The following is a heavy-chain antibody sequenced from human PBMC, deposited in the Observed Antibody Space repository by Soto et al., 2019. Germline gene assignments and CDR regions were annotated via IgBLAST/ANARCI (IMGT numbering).Heavy chain of an antibody. CDR1: IFTFITYE. CDR3: VRYCSTTLCNGVATRTFDY. CDR2: ISSSGYTV. J-gene: IGHJ4*02. V-gene: IGHV3-48*03. D-gene: IGHD2-2*01. Sequence: PGWSLRLSCAASIFTFITYEMNWGRQAPGEGLEWVSYISSSGYTVYYADSVKGRFTISRDNTRNSLYLQMNSLRDEDTALYYCVRYCSTTLCNGVATRTFDYWGQGTLVTVSS.